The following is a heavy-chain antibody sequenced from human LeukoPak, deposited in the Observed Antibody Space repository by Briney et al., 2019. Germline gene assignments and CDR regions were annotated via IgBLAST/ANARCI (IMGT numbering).Heavy chain of an antibody. J-gene: IGHJ6*02. V-gene: IGHV5-10-1*01. CDR2: IDPIDSYT. CDR1: GYAFTTYR. D-gene: IGHD3-22*01. Sequence: GESLQISCKGSGYAFTTYRINWVRQMSGQGLEWMGRIDPIDSYTKYSPSLQGHVTISVDKSINTTYLQWSSLKASDTAMYYCAIYYGYPYVWGQGTTVTVSS. CDR3: AIYYGYPYV.